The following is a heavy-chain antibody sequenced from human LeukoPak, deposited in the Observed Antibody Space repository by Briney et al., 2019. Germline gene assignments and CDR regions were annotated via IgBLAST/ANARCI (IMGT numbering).Heavy chain of an antibody. J-gene: IGHJ4*02. V-gene: IGHV4-59*01. D-gene: IGHD4-23*01. CDR2: IYYSGST. Sequence: SETLSLTCTVSGGSMSSYYWSWIRQPPGKGLEWIGYIYYSGSTNCNPSLKSRVTISVDTSKNQFSLKLSSVTAADTAVYYCARHYGGTPQSYFDYWGQGTLVTVSS. CDR3: ARHYGGTPQSYFDY. CDR1: GGSMSSYY.